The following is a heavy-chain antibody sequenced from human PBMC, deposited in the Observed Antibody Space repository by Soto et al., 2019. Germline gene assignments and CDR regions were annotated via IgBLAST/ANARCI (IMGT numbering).Heavy chain of an antibody. D-gene: IGHD3-3*01. V-gene: IGHV3-23*01. J-gene: IGHJ4*02. CDR1: GFTFSSYA. CDR3: AKRPYYDFWSGYYSPNHFGY. Sequence: PGGSLRLSCAASGFTFSSYAMSWVRQAPGKGLEWVSAISGSGGSTYYADSVKGRFTISRDNSKNTLYLQMNSLRAEDTAVYYCAKRPYYDFWSGYYSPNHFGYWGQGTLVTVSS. CDR2: ISGSGGST.